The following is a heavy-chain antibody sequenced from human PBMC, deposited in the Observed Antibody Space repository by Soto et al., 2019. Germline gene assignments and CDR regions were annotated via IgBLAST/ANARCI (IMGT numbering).Heavy chain of an antibody. CDR1: GFSFRDHI. V-gene: IGHV3-48*02. CDR2: ISSSSENI. CDR3: ARLPKGSVVTG. J-gene: IGHJ4*01. D-gene: IGHD2-21*02. Sequence: PGGSLRLSCVGSGFSFRDHIMNWVRQPPGKGLQWISYISSSSENIYYADSVKGRFTVSRDNAKNTLFLQMNSLRDDDSAIYYCARLPKGSVVTGWGQGPMVTV.